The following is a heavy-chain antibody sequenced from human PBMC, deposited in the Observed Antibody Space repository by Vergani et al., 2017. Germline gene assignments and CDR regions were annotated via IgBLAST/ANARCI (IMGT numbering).Heavy chain of an antibody. D-gene: IGHD4-17*01. CDR2: ISSSSSYI. CDR3: ARDPYGDYVGPDY. V-gene: IGHV3-21*01. CDR1: GFTFSSYS. J-gene: IGHJ4*02. Sequence: EVQLVESGGGLVKPGGSLRLSCAASGFTFSSYSMNWVRQAPGKGLEWVSSISSSSSYIYYADSVKGRFTISRDNAKNSLYLPMNSLRAEDTAVYYCARDPYGDYVGPDYWGQGTLVTVSS.